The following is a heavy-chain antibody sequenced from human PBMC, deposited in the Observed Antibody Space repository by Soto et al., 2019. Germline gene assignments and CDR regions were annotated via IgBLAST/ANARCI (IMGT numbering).Heavy chain of an antibody. CDR1: GFTFSTYS. D-gene: IGHD4-4*01. CDR2: ISSSSSTT. CDR3: AKASTTEMATRPFHY. Sequence: PWGSLRLSCAASGFTFSTYSMNWVRQAPGKGLEWVSYISSSSSTTYYADSVKGRFTISRDNAQNSLYLQMNSLRAEDTAVYYCAKASTTEMATRPFHYWGQGTLVTVS. V-gene: IGHV3-48*01. J-gene: IGHJ4*02.